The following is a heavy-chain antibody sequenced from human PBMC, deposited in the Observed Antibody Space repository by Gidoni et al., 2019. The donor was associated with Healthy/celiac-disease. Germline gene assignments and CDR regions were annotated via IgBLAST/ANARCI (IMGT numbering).Heavy chain of an antibody. CDR1: GYTFTSYY. V-gene: IGHV1-46*01. CDR2: INPSGGST. CDR3: ARDQAAAGTGVID. Sequence: QVQLVQSGAEVTKPGASVKVSCKASGYTFTSYYMHWVRQAPGQGLEWMGIINPSGGSTSYAQKCQGRVTMTRDTSTSTVYMELSSLRSEDTAVYYCARDQAAAGTGVIDWGQGTLVTVSS. D-gene: IGHD6-13*01. J-gene: IGHJ4*02.